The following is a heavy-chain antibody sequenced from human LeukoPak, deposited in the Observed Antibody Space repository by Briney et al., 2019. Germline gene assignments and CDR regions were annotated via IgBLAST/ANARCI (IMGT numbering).Heavy chain of an antibody. CDR2: IRYDGSNK. D-gene: IGHD1-26*01. CDR3: AKDGNYYYGMDV. J-gene: IGHJ6*02. Sequence: PGGSLRLSCAASGFTFSSYGMHWVRQAPGKGLEWVAFIRYDGSNKYYADSVKGRFTISRDNAKNSLYLQMNSLRAEDTALYYCAKDGNYYYGMDVWGQGTTVTVSS. CDR1: GFTFSSYG. V-gene: IGHV3-30*02.